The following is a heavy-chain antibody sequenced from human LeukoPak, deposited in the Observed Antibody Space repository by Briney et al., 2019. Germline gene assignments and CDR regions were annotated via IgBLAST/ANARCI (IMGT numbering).Heavy chain of an antibody. Sequence: SETLSLTCTVSGDSISSSTSYYWGWIRQPPGKGLEWIGSIYYSSTTYYNPSLKSRVTISVDTSKNYFSLKLSSVTAADTAVYYCARQRGYCSGGSCYRTPHFDYWGQGTLVTVSS. D-gene: IGHD2-15*01. V-gene: IGHV4-39*01. CDR3: ARQRGYCSGGSCYRTPHFDY. CDR1: GDSISSSTSYY. J-gene: IGHJ4*02. CDR2: IYYSSTT.